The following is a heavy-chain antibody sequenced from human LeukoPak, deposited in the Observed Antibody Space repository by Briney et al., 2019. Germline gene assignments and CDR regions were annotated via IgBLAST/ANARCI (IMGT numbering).Heavy chain of an antibody. V-gene: IGHV5-51*01. Sequence: GESLKISWKGSGYSFTSYCIGWVRQIPGKGLEWMGIIYSGDSDTRYRPSLQGQVTISADKSISTAYLQWSSLKASDTAMYYCARLRSSGSYYGAYGYWGQGTLFTVSS. CDR2: IYSGDSDT. CDR1: GYSFTSYC. J-gene: IGHJ4*02. CDR3: ARLRSSGSYYGAYGY. D-gene: IGHD1-26*01.